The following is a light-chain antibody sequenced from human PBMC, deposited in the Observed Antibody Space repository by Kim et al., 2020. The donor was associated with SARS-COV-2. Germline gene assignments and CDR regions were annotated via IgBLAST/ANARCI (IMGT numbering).Light chain of an antibody. Sequence: QSALTQPPSVSGSPGQSVTISCTGTSSDVGSYNRVSWYQQPPGTAPKVMIYDVSNRPSGVPDRFSGSKSGITASLTISGLQAEDEADYYCCSYTSSTTLVFGGGTQLTVL. CDR3: CSYTSSTTLV. V-gene: IGLV2-18*02. CDR1: SSDVGSYNR. J-gene: IGLJ2*01. CDR2: DVS.